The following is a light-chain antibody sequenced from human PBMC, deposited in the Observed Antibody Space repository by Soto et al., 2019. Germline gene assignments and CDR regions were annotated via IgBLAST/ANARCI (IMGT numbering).Light chain of an antibody. CDR2: GAS. CDR1: QGIRSW. Sequence: DIQMTQSPSSVSASVGDRVTITCRASQGIRSWLAWYQQKPGKAPKLLIYGASSLQSGVPSRFSGIGSGTNFTLTISSLQPEDFATYYCQQSNSFPITFGHGTRLDIK. V-gene: IGKV1-12*01. J-gene: IGKJ5*01. CDR3: QQSNSFPIT.